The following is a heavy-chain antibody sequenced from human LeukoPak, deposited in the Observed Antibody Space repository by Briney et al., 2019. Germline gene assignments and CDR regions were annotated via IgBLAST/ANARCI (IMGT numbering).Heavy chain of an antibody. Sequence: GASVKVSCKASGYTFTSYRISWVRQAPRQGLEWMGWNSAYNGNTNYAQKLQGRVTMTTDTSMSTAYMELRSLRSDDTAVYYCARHDRDSSSYYPGSYFDLWGRGTLVTVSS. CDR1: GYTFTSYR. D-gene: IGHD3-22*01. CDR3: ARHDRDSSSYYPGSYFDL. V-gene: IGHV1-18*01. CDR2: NSAYNGNT. J-gene: IGHJ2*01.